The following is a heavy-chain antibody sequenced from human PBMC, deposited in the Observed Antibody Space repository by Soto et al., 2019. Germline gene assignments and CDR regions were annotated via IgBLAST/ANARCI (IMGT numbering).Heavy chain of an antibody. Sequence: QVQLQESGPGLVKPSETLSLTCTVSGGSISSYYWSWIRQPPGKGLEWIGYIYYSGSTNYNPSLKSRVTISVDTPKNQFSLKLSSVTAADTAVYYCARGQLGYCSGGSCLGDYWGQGTLVTVSS. CDR2: IYYSGST. CDR3: ARGQLGYCSGGSCLGDY. J-gene: IGHJ4*02. V-gene: IGHV4-59*01. D-gene: IGHD2-15*01. CDR1: GGSISSYY.